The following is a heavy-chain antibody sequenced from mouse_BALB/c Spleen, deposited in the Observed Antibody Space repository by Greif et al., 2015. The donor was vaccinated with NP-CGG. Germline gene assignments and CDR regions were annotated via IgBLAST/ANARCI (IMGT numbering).Heavy chain of an antibody. CDR2: ISSGSSTI. CDR3: ARLFDY. J-gene: IGHJ2*01. V-gene: IGHV5-17*02. CDR1: GFTFSSFG. Sequence: EVNLVESGGGLVQPGGSRKLSCAASGFTFSSFGMHWVRQAPEKGLEWVAYISSGSSTIYYADTVKGRFTISRDNPKNTLFLQMTRLRSEDTAMYYCARLFDYWGQGTTLTVSS.